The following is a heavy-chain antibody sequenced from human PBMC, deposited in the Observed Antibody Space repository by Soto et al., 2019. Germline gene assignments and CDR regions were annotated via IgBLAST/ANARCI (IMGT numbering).Heavy chain of an antibody. CDR1: GGTFSSYT. V-gene: IGHV1-69*06. CDR2: IITMFGTL. D-gene: IGHD6-6*01. J-gene: IGHJ3*02. CDR3: AIKVASSDDAFDI. Sequence: QLHLVQSGAEVKKPGSSVKVSCKASGGTFSSYTINWVRQAPGQGLEWLGGIITMFGTLYYAQKFQGRLTIAADSSTRTADMELSTLRADYTAVYYCAIKVASSDDAFDIWGQGTMVTVSS.